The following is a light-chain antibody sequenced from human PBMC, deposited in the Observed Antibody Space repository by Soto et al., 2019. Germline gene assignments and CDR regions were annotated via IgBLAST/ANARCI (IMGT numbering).Light chain of an antibody. V-gene: IGKV3-15*01. Sequence: ELVMTQSPATLSVSPGERATLSCRASQSIRSNLPWYQQKPGQAPRLLIYGASTRATGIPGSFSGSGSESEFTLTISSLQSEDFAVHYRQQYNLWWTFGQGTKVPIK. CDR1: QSIRSN. J-gene: IGKJ1*01. CDR2: GAS. CDR3: QQYNLWWT.